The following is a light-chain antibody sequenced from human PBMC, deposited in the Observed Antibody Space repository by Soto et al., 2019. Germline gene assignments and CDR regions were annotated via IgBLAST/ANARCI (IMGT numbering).Light chain of an antibody. V-gene: IGLV1-40*01. CDR3: QSYDTTLSGSRV. CDR2: GNN. CDR1: YSNIGAGYD. J-gene: IGLJ1*01. Sequence: QSVLTQPPSVSGAPGQRVTISCTGSYSNIGAGYDVHWYQQLPGTAPKLLIYGNNNRPSGVPDRFSGSKSGTSASLAITGLQAEDEADYYCQSYDTTLSGSRVFGTGTKLTVL.